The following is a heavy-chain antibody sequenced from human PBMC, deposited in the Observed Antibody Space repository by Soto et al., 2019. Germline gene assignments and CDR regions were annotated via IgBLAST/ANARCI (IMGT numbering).Heavy chain of an antibody. CDR2: MYYSGTT. D-gene: IGHD3-10*01. CDR3: ARGHYCSGNFYYSLRLDY. V-gene: IGHV4-59*01. J-gene: IGHJ4*02. CDR1: DGSISHYY. Sequence: LSLTCAVSDGSISHYYWSWIRQPPGKGLEWIGYMYYSGTTNYNPSLKSRVTISIDTSKNQFTLKLGSVTAAGTAVYYCARGHYCSGNFYYSLRLDYWGQGTMVTVSS.